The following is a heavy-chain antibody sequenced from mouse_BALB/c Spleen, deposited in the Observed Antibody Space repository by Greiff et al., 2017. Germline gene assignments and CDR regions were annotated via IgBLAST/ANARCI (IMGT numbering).Heavy chain of an antibody. J-gene: IGHJ4*01. Sequence: EVQLVESGPELVKPGASVKMSCKASGYTFTSYVMHWVKQKPGQGLEWIGYINPYNDGTKYNEKFKGKATLTSDKSSSTAYMELSSLTSEDSAVYYCARSGYYGSSYYAMDYWGQGTSVTVSS. CDR3: ARSGYYGSSYYAMDY. CDR1: GYTFTSYV. D-gene: IGHD1-1*01. CDR2: INPYNDGT. V-gene: IGHV1-14*01.